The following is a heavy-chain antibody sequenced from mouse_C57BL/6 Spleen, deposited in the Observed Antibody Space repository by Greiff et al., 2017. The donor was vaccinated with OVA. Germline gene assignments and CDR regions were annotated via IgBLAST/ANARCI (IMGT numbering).Heavy chain of an antibody. CDR3: AKNEGQLRPFAY. V-gene: IGHV2-5*01. D-gene: IGHD3-2*02. CDR1: GFSLTSYG. Sequence: VQLQQSGPGLVQPSPSLSITCTASGFSLTSYGVHWVRQSPGKGLEWLGVICSGGSTAYNAAFLSSLSITKENSKSQIFFKMNSLQADDTAIYYCAKNEGQLRPFAYWDQGTLVTVSA. J-gene: IGHJ3*01. CDR2: ICSGGST.